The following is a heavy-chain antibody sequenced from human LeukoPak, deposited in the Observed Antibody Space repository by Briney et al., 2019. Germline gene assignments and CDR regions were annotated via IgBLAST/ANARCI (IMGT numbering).Heavy chain of an antibody. Sequence: PGGSLRLSCAASGFTFSTYAMSWVRQAPGNGLEWVGRIKSKTDGGTTDYAAPVKGRFIISRDDSKDTLYLQMNSLKTEDTAVYYCTRDQMNYYDSSGYSVWGQRTLVTVSA. CDR2: IKSKTDGGTT. CDR3: TRDQMNYYDSSGYSV. J-gene: IGHJ4*02. D-gene: IGHD3-22*01. CDR1: GFTFSTYA. V-gene: IGHV3-15*01.